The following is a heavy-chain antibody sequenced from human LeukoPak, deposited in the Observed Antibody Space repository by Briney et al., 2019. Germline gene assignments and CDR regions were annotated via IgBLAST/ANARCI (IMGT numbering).Heavy chain of an antibody. V-gene: IGHV3-7*01. D-gene: IGHD1-1*01. Sequence: GGSLRLSCAASGFTFSIYWMSWVRQAPGKGLEWVANIKQDGSEKYYVDSGKGRFTISRDNAKNSLYLQMNRLRAEDTAVYYCARGGRVDWNALEAVYWGQGTLVTVYS. J-gene: IGHJ4*02. CDR2: IKQDGSEK. CDR3: ARGGRVDWNALEAVY. CDR1: GFTFSIYW.